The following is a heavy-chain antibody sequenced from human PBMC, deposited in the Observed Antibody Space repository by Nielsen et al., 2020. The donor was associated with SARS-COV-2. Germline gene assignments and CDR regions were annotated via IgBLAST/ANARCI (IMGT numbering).Heavy chain of an antibody. CDR1: GFTSGTYW. V-gene: IGHV3-7*05. J-gene: IGHJ3*02. CDR2: IKQDGSAK. CDR3: AREKRGTDAFDI. D-gene: IGHD1-1*01. Sequence: GESLKISCAASGFTSGTYWMSWVRQAPEKGLEWVANIKQDGSAKYYVDSVKGRFTISRDNAKNSLYLQMNSLRAEDTAVYYCAREKRGTDAFDIWGQGTMVAVSS.